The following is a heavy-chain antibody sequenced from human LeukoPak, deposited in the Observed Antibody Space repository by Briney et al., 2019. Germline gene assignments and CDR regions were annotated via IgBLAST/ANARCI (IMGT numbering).Heavy chain of an antibody. V-gene: IGHV3-9*01. Sequence: PGGSLRLSCAASGFTFDDYAMHWVQQAPGKGLEWVSGISWNSGSIGYADSVKGRFTISRDNAKDSLYLQMNSLRAEDTALYYCARRRGLGYCSSTSCYAGYFDYWGQGTLVTVSS. CDR2: ISWNSGSI. D-gene: IGHD2-2*01. J-gene: IGHJ4*02. CDR1: GFTFDDYA. CDR3: ARRRGLGYCSSTSCYAGYFDY.